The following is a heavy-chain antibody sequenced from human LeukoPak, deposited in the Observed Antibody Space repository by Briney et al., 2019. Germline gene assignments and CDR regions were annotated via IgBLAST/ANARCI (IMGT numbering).Heavy chain of an antibody. D-gene: IGHD3-22*01. CDR1: GFTFSSYA. V-gene: IGHV3-30-3*01. CDR3: ARDRCYYDSSGYCNFDY. J-gene: IGHJ4*02. CDR2: ISYDGSNK. Sequence: GGSLRLSCAASGFTFSSYAMYWVRQAPGKGLEWVAVISYDGSNKYYADSVKGRFTISRDNSKNTLYLQMNSLRAEDTAVYYCARDRCYYDSSGYCNFDYWGQGTLVTVSS.